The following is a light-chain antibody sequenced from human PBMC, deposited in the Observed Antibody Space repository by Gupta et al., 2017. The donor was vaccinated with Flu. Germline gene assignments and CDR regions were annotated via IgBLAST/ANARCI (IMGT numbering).Light chain of an antibody. V-gene: IGLV6-57*03. CDR2: ADS. CDR1: SDTISANF. Sequence: NIMLAQPRSVSESPGKTVTISCTRTSDTISANFVQWFQQRPGRAPTTIIFADSHRPSGVPRRFSGSIDLPSNSASLTISGLETEDEADYFCQSFDRNHHPIFGGGTRVTV. CDR3: QSFDRNHHPI. J-gene: IGLJ6*01.